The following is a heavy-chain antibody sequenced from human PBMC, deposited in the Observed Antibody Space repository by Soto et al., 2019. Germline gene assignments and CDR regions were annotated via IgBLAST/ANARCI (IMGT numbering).Heavy chain of an antibody. CDR2: ISSSSSYI. J-gene: IGHJ3*02. D-gene: IGHD5-12*01. CDR3: ARVDIVATESAFDI. CDR1: GFTFSSYS. V-gene: IGHV3-21*01. Sequence: EVQLVESGGGLVKPGGSLRLSCAASGFTFSSYSMNWVRQAPGKGLEWFSSISSSSSYIYYADSVKGRFTISRDNAKNSLYLKMNRLRAEDTAVYYCARVDIVATESAFDIWGQGTMVTVSS.